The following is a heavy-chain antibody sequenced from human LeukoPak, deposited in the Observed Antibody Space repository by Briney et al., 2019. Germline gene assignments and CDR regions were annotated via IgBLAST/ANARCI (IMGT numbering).Heavy chain of an antibody. D-gene: IGHD5-18*01. Sequence: PGGSLRLSCAASGFIFSSYFMNWVRQAPGKGLEWVSVISGGGGSTYYADSVKGRFTISRDNSKNTLHLQMNSLRAEDTAVYYSARDLYSYAHAAHWGQGTLVTVSS. CDR3: ARDLYSYAHAAH. CDR1: GFIFSSYF. J-gene: IGHJ4*02. CDR2: ISGGGGST. V-gene: IGHV3-23*01.